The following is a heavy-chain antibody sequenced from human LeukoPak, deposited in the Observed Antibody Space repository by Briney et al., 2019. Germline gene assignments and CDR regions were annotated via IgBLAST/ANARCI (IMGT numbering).Heavy chain of an antibody. CDR1: GFTFSSYG. CDR3: AKRSSESGWYYYFDL. V-gene: IGHV3-30*02. Sequence: GGSLRLSCAASGFTFSSYGMHWVRQAPGKGLEWVAFIRYDGSNKYYADSVKGRFTISRDNSKNTLYLQMNSLRAEDTAVFYCAKRSSESGWYYYFDLWGRGTLVTVSS. CDR2: IRYDGSNK. D-gene: IGHD6-19*01. J-gene: IGHJ2*01.